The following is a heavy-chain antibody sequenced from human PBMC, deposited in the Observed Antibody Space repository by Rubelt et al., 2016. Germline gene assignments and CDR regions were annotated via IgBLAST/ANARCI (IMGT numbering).Heavy chain of an antibody. V-gene: IGHV1-2*02. J-gene: IGHJ4*02. Sequence: QVQLVQSGAEVKKPGASVKVSCKASGYTFTGYYMHWVRQAPGQGLEWMGWINPNSGGTNYVQEFQGRVTMTRDTSISTAYMELSRLRSDDTAVYYCARVVYSNYYFDYWGQGTLVTVSS. CDR3: ARVVYSNYYFDY. D-gene: IGHD4-11*01. CDR2: INPNSGGT. CDR1: GYTFTGYY.